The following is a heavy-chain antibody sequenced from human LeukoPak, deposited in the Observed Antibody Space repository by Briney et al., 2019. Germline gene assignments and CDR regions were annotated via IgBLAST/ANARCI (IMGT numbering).Heavy chain of an antibody. D-gene: IGHD3-3*01. J-gene: IGHJ4*02. CDR1: GFTFSSYE. V-gene: IGHV3-48*03. CDR3: ARGFRDFWSGFDY. Sequence: QAGGSLRLSCAASGFTFSSYEMNWVRQAPGKGLEWVSYISSSGSTIYYADSVKGRFTISRDNAKNSLYLQMNSLGAEDTAVYYCARGFRDFWSGFDYWGQGTLVTVSS. CDR2: ISSSGSTI.